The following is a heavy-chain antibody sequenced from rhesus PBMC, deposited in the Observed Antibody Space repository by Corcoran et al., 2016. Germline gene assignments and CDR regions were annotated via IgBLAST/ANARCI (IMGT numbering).Heavy chain of an antibody. V-gene: IGHV4-127*01. J-gene: IGHJ4*01. CDR2: MGGISGSP. CDR3: ARDAAMWGFDY. D-gene: IGHD7-45*01. Sequence: QVQLQESGPGLVKPSETLSLTCAVSGYSISSGYGWSWIRQPPGKGLEWIGDMGGISGSPNYNPSLTSRVTISKDTSKNQFSLKLSSGTAADTAVYYCARDAAMWGFDYWGQGVLVTVSS. CDR1: GYSISSGYG.